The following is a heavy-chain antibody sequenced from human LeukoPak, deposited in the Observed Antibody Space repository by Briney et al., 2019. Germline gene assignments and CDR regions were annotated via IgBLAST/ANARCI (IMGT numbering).Heavy chain of an antibody. V-gene: IGHV4-59*01. CDR1: GGSISNYY. D-gene: IGHD6-13*01. J-gene: IGHJ3*02. CDR3: ARDGYSSSWYSAFDI. CDR2: IYYSGST. Sequence: SETLSLTCTVSGGSISNYYWSWIRQAPGKGLEWIGYIYYSGSTNYNPSLKSRVTISVDTSKNQFSLRLSSVTAADTAVYYCARDGYSSSWYSAFDIWGQGTMVSVSS.